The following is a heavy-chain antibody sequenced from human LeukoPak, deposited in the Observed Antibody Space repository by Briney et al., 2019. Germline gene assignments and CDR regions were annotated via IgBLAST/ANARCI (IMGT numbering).Heavy chain of an antibody. D-gene: IGHD3-10*01. V-gene: IGHV3-11*01. CDR3: ARQPMIRGVNVFDS. CDR1: GFTFGDFY. Sequence: KAGGSLRLSCAASGFTFGDFYMTWIRQAPGKGPEWVSFISSTGSSIYYADSVKGRFTISRDNDENSLFLHMTSLRVEDTAVYYCARQPMIRGVNVFDSWGQGTLAIVSS. CDR2: ISSTGSSI. J-gene: IGHJ4*02.